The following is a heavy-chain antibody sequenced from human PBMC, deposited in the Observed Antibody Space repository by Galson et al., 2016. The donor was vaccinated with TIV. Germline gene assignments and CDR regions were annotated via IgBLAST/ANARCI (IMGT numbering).Heavy chain of an antibody. V-gene: IGHV1-46*01. D-gene: IGHD2/OR15-2a*01. CDR2: ISPSGGRT. CDR3: ARGRVDEPLSLRDDFYYYPLDV. CDR1: GYTLTSDY. J-gene: IGHJ6*02. Sequence: SVKVSCKASGYTLTSDYMHWVRQAPGQGLEWMGIISPSGGRTTYAQKFQGRVSMTRDTSTNTVDMDLSSLKSEDTAVYFCARGRVDEPLSLRDDFYYYPLDVWGHGTTVTVSS.